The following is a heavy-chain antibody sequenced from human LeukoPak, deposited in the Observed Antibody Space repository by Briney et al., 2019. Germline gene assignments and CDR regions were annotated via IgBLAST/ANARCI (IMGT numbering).Heavy chain of an antibody. CDR2: ISSSGSTI. CDR1: GFTFSSYE. D-gene: IGHD2/OR15-2a*01. J-gene: IGHJ6*03. CDR3: ARSIPLYGYMDV. V-gene: IGHV3-48*03. Sequence: PGGSLRLSCAASGFTFSSYEMNWVRQAPGKGLEWVSYISSSGSTIYYADSVKGRFTISRDNAKNSLYLQMNSLRAEDTAVYYCARSIPLYGYMDVWGKGTTVTISS.